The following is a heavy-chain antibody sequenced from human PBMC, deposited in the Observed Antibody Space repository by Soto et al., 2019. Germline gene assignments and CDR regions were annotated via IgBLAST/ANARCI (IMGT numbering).Heavy chain of an antibody. Sequence: QVQLVQSGAEVKEPGASVKVSCKASGYNFASNHMHWVRQIPGQGLEWMGIIHPTDGSTSYAQRFRGRITLTRDAPTNTDYMELRGLTSEDTAVYYCVRDRFGSWTFDYWAQGTLLTVSS. V-gene: IGHV1-46*01. CDR2: IHPTDGST. CDR1: GYNFASNH. D-gene: IGHD6-13*01. J-gene: IGHJ4*02. CDR3: VRDRFGSWTFDY.